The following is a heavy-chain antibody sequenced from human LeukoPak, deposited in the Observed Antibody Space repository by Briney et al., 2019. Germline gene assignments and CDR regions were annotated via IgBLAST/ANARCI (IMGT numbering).Heavy chain of an antibody. J-gene: IGHJ4*02. CDR3: ARVLVVGQWLAKRHYFDY. D-gene: IGHD6-19*01. CDR1: GFTFTNYW. CDR2: IEEGGSEK. V-gene: IGHV3-7*01. Sequence: GGSLRVSCAASGFTFTNYWMTWVRQAPGKGLEWVASIEEGGSEKNYVDSVKGRFTISRDNAKNSLYLQMNSLRAEDTAVYYCARVLVVGQWLAKRHYFDYWGQGTLVTVSS.